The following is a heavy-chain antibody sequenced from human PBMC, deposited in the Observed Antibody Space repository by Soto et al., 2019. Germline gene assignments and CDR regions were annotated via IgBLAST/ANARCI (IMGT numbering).Heavy chain of an antibody. CDR1: GGSISSYY. J-gene: IGHJ6*02. CDR2: IYTSGST. V-gene: IGHV4-4*07. Sequence: WETLPLTCTVSGGSISSYYWSWIRQPAGKGLEWIGRIYTSGSTNYNPSLKSRVTMSVDTSKNQFSLKLSSVTAADTAVYYCARGGVRTPGYCSSTSCYRDYGMDVWGQGTTVTVSS. CDR3: ARGGVRTPGYCSSTSCYRDYGMDV. D-gene: IGHD2-2*01.